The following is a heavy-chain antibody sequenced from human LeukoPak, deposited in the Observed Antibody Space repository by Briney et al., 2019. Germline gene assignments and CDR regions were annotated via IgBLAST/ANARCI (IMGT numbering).Heavy chain of an antibody. V-gene: IGHV3-23*01. Sequence: GGSLRLSCAASGFTFSSYAMSWVRQAPGKGLEWVSAISGSGGSTYYADSVKGRFTISRDNSKNTLYLQMNSLRAEDTAVYYCAKGPMGYCSSTSCYWIDYWGQGTLVTVSS. D-gene: IGHD2-2*01. CDR1: GFTFSSYA. CDR3: AKGPMGYCSSTSCYWIDY. J-gene: IGHJ4*02. CDR2: ISGSGGST.